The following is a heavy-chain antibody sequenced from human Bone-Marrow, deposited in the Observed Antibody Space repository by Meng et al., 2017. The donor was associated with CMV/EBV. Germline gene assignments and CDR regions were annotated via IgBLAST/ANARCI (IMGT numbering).Heavy chain of an antibody. CDR3: ARFSQGGCSSTSCYTNRMDV. V-gene: IGHV1-46*01. CDR1: GDTFTSYY. J-gene: IGHJ6*02. CDR2: INPSGGST. Sequence: ASVKVICKASGDTFTSYYMHWVLQAPGQGLEWMGIINPSGGSTSYAQKFQGRVTMTRDTSTSTVYMELSSLRSEDTAVYYCARFSQGGCSSTSCYTNRMDVWGQGTTVTVSS. D-gene: IGHD2-2*02.